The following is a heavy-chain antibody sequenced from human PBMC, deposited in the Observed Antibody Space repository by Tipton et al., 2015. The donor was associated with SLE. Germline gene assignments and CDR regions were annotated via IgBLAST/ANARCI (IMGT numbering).Heavy chain of an antibody. Sequence: SLRLSCAASGFTFSDHYIDWVRQAPGKGLEWVGRTGNKVNSYSTEYAASVKGRFTISRDDSKNSLWLQMNSLKTEDTAMYYCAREEFYGANWPYAFDNWGRGTMVTVSS. CDR2: TGNKVNSYST. CDR1: GFTFSDHY. CDR3: AREEFYGANWPYAFDN. J-gene: IGHJ3*02. V-gene: IGHV3-72*01. D-gene: IGHD4/OR15-4a*01.